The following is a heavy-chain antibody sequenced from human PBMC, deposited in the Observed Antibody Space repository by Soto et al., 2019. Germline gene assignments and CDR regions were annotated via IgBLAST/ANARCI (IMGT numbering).Heavy chain of an antibody. V-gene: IGHV1-69*01. CDR2: IIPIFGTA. J-gene: IGHJ6*02. CDR3: ARXXXXXXXXYTSYYYYGMDV. Sequence: QVQLVQSGAEVKKPGSSVKVSCKASGGTFSSYAISWVRQAPGQGLEWMGGIIPIFGTANYAQKFQGRVTITADESTSTAYMELSSLRSEDTAVYYCARXXXXXXXXYTSYYYYGMDVWGQGTTVTXX. CDR1: GGTFSSYA. D-gene: IGHD2-2*02.